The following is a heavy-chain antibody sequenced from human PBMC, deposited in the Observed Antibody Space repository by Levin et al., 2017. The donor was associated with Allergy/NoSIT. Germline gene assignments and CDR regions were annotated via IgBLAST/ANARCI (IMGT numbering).Heavy chain of an antibody. J-gene: IGHJ6*03. CDR3: ARRGTRDYYYYMDV. Sequence: LGESLKISCQGSGYSFTSYWIGWVRQMPGKGLEWMGIIYPGDSDTRYSPSFQGQVTISADKSISTAYLQWSSLKASDTAIDYCARRGTRDYYYYMDVWGKGAAVTVSS. D-gene: IGHD1-1*01. CDR1: GYSFTSYW. CDR2: IYPGDSDT. V-gene: IGHV5-51*01.